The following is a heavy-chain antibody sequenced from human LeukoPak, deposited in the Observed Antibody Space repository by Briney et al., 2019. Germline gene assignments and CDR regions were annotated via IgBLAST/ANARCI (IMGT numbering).Heavy chain of an antibody. J-gene: IGHJ4*02. D-gene: IGHD2-15*01. Sequence: PGRSLRLSCAASGFTFSSYAMHWVRQAPGKGLEWVAVISYDGSNKYYADSVKGRFTISRDNSKNTLYLQMNSLRAEDTAVYYCAKDGKRYCSGGSCYSDYWGQGTLVTVSS. CDR1: GFTFSSYA. CDR3: AKDGKRYCSGGSCYSDY. CDR2: ISYDGSNK. V-gene: IGHV3-30-3*01.